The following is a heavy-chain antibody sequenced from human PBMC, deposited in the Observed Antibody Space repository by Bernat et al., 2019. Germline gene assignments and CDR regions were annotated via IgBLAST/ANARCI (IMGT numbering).Heavy chain of an antibody. Sequence: EVQLLESGGGLVQPGGSLRLSCAASGFTFSSYAMSWVRQAPGKGLEWVSAISGSGGSTYYADSVKGRFTISRDNSKNTLYLQMNSLRAEDTAVYYCARDRGISYYYDSSGYCFIHWGQGTLVTVSS. CDR1: GFTFSSYA. CDR2: ISGSGGST. D-gene: IGHD3-22*01. CDR3: ARDRGISYYYDSSGYCFIH. V-gene: IGHV3-23*01. J-gene: IGHJ4*02.